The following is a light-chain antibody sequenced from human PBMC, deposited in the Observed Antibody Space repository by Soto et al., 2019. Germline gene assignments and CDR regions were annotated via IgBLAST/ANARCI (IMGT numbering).Light chain of an antibody. CDR2: DVS. Sequence: QSALTQPASVSGSPGQSITISCTGTSSDVGDYNYVSWYQQHPGKAPKLMIYDVSNRPSGVSNRFSGSKSGNTASLTISGLQAEDGADYYCSSYSSSSPYVFGTGTKLTVL. CDR1: SSDVGDYNY. CDR3: SSYSSSSPYV. V-gene: IGLV2-14*01. J-gene: IGLJ1*01.